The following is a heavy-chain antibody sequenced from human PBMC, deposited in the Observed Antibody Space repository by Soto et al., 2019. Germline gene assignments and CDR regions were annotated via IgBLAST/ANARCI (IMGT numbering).Heavy chain of an antibody. Sequence: GASVKVSCKASGYTFTSYGISWVRQAPGQGLEWMGWISAYNRNTNYAQKLQGRVTMTTDTSTSTAYMELRSLRSDDTAVYYCARDPNIVVVPAAMVPFDYRGQGTLVTVSS. CDR3: ARDPNIVVVPAAMVPFDY. D-gene: IGHD2-2*01. J-gene: IGHJ4*02. V-gene: IGHV1-18*01. CDR2: ISAYNRNT. CDR1: GYTFTSYG.